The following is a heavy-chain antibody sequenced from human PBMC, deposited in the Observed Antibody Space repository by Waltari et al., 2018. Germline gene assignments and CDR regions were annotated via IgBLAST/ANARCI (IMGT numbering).Heavy chain of an antibody. Sequence: QLVQSGTEVKKPGESLKISCKTSGYSFNNYWIGWVRQMPGKGLEWWGIVRPDNSDTSYSPSFRGQVTISADKSISIAYLQWSSLKASDTAIYYCARHTEDDNGDDWGQGTLVTVSS. D-gene: IGHD1-1*01. V-gene: IGHV5-51*01. CDR3: ARHTEDDNGDD. CDR1: GYSFNNYW. CDR2: VRPDNSDT. J-gene: IGHJ4*02.